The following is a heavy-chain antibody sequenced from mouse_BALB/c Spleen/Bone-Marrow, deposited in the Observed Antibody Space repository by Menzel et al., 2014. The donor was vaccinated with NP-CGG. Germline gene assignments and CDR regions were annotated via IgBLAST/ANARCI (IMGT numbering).Heavy chain of an antibody. J-gene: IGHJ4*01. Sequence: DVKLQESGGGLVKPGGSLKLSCAASGFTFSSYAMSWVRQSPEKRLEWVAEISSGGSYTYYPDTVTGRFTISRDNAKNTLYLEMSSLRSEDTAMYYCARDCYGSSYAMDYWGQGTSVTVSS. D-gene: IGHD1-1*01. CDR1: GFTFSSYA. CDR2: ISSGGSYT. CDR3: ARDCYGSSYAMDY. V-gene: IGHV5-9-4*01.